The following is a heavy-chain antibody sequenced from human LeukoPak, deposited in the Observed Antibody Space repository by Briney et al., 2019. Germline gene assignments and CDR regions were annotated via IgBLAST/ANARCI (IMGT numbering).Heavy chain of an antibody. CDR1: GFTFSSYW. CDR3: ARDIGSAADYYHYGMDV. Sequence: QPGGSLRLSCAASGFTFSSYWMSWVRQVPGKGLEWVANIKQDGSEKYYVDSVKGRFTISRDNAKNSLYLQMNSLRAEDTAVYYCARDIGSAADYYHYGMDVWGQGTTVTVSS. D-gene: IGHD5/OR15-5a*01. V-gene: IGHV3-7*01. J-gene: IGHJ6*02. CDR2: IKQDGSEK.